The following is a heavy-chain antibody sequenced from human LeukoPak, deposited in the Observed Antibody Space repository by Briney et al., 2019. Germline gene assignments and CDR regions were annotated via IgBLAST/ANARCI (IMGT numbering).Heavy chain of an antibody. Sequence: ASVKVSCKASGYTFTGYYIHWVRQAPGQGLGWMGWINPNSGGTNYAQKFQGRVTMTRDTSISTAYMELSRLRSDDTAAYYCARKRITMVRGVIISSWFDPWGQGTLVTVSS. J-gene: IGHJ5*02. CDR3: ARKRITMVRGVIISSWFDP. V-gene: IGHV1-2*02. CDR1: GYTFTGYY. CDR2: INPNSGGT. D-gene: IGHD3-10*01.